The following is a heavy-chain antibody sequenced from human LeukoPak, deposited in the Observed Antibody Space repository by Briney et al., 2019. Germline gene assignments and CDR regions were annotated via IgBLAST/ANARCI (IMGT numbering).Heavy chain of an antibody. CDR2: ISGSGGST. CDR1: GFTFSSYA. J-gene: IGHJ4*02. D-gene: IGHD3-10*01. Sequence: GGSLRLSCAASGFTFSSYAMSWVRQAPGKGLEWVSAISGSGGSTYYADSVKGRFTISRDNSKNTLYLQMNSLRAEDTAVYYCAKDLLPLYYYGSGSYSSYYFDYWGQGTLVTVSS. V-gene: IGHV3-23*01. CDR3: AKDLLPLYYYGSGSYSSYYFDY.